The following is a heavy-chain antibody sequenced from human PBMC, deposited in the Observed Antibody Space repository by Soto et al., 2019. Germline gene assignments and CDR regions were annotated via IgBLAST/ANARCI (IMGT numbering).Heavy chain of an antibody. CDR2: IYHSGST. CDR1: GGSISSSNW. Sequence: SETLSLTCAVSGGSISSSNWWSWVRQPPGKGLEWIGEIYHSGSTNYNPNLKSRVTISVDKSKNKFSLNLSSVTASDTAVYYCARAAMGGSSWPFDYWGQGTLVT. V-gene: IGHV4-4*02. CDR3: ARAAMGGSSWPFDY. J-gene: IGHJ4*02. D-gene: IGHD6-13*01.